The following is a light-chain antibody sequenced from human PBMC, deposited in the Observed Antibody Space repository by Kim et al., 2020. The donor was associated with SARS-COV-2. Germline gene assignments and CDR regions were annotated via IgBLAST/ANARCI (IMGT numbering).Light chain of an antibody. CDR1: QSGGSSL. CDR3: QQYGSSPYS. CDR2: EAF. Sequence: LAPGERDTLSCRASQSGGSSLLAWYQQKPGQAPRLLIYEAFKRVAGIPDRFSGSGSGTDFTLTISRPEPEDFAMYYCQQYGSSPYSFGQGTKLEI. J-gene: IGKJ2*03. V-gene: IGKV3-20*01.